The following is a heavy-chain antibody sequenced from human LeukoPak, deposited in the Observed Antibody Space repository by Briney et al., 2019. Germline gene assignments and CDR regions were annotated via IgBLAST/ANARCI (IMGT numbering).Heavy chain of an antibody. CDR1: GGSISSYY. V-gene: IGHV4-59*01. Sequence: SETLSLTCTVSGGSISSYYWSWIRQPPGKGLEWIGYIYYSGSAKYNPSLKSRVTISVDTSKNQFSLKLTSVTAADTAVYYCTRGFGDWGLSWFDPWGQGTLITVSS. CDR2: IYYSGSA. CDR3: TRGFGDWGLSWFDP. D-gene: IGHD3-10*01. J-gene: IGHJ5*02.